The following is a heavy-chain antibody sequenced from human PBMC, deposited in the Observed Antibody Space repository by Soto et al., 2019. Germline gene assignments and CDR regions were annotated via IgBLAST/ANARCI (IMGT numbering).Heavy chain of an antibody. CDR1: GGSFSGYY. CDR3: FGWLGSNWLDP. J-gene: IGHJ5*02. V-gene: IGHV4-34*01. Sequence: SETLSLTCAVYGGSFSGYYWSWVRQPPGKGLEWIGEINHSGNTQYNPSLKSRVTMSLDTSKNQFSLKLTSVTAADTAAYYCFGWLGSNWLDPWGQGTLVTVSS. CDR2: INHSGNT. D-gene: IGHD3-22*01.